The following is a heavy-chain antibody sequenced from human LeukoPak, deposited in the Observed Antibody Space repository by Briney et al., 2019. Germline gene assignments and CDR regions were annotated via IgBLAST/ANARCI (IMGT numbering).Heavy chain of an antibody. CDR2: IIPIFGTA. V-gene: IGHV1-69*06. D-gene: IGHD1-26*01. Sequence: GASVKVSCKASGGTFSSYAISWVRQAPGQGLEWMGGIIPIFGTANYAQKFQGRVTITADKSTSTAYMELSSLRSEDTAVYYCAREDRKWELPFDYWGQGTLVTVSS. CDR3: AREDRKWELPFDY. J-gene: IGHJ4*02. CDR1: GGTFSSYA.